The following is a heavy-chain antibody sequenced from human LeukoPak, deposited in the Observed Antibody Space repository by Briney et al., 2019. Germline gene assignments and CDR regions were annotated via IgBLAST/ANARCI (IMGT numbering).Heavy chain of an antibody. CDR3: AKNSVGGSYYPIDY. CDR2: ISATGGST. D-gene: IGHD1-26*01. Sequence: GGSLRLSCAASGFTFSNYAMTWVRQAPGKGLEWVSAISATGGSTYYADSVKGRFTISRDSSKNTLYLQMTSLRAEDTALYYCAKNSVGGSYYPIDYWGQGTLVTVSS. CDR1: GFTFSNYA. V-gene: IGHV3-23*01. J-gene: IGHJ4*02.